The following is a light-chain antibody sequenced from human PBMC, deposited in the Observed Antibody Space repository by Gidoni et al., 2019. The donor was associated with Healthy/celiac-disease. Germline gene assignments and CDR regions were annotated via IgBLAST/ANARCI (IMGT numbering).Light chain of an antibody. V-gene: IGKV3-20*01. J-gene: IGKJ2*01. CDR1: QSVSSSY. CDR2: GAS. Sequence: EIVLTQSPGTLYLSPGERATLSCRASQSVSSSYLAWYQQKPGQAPRLLIYGASSRATGIPDRFSGSRSGTDFTLTISRLEPEDFAVYYCQQYGSSSYTFGQGTKLEIK. CDR3: QQYGSSSYT.